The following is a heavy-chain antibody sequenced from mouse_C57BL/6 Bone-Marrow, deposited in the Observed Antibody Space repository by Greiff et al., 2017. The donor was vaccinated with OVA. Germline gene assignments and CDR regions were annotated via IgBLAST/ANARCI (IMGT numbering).Heavy chain of an antibody. CDR1: GYTFTSYW. CDR2: IHPNSGST. CDR3: ARSVWLRQTWFAY. D-gene: IGHD2-2*01. Sequence: QVQLQQPGAELVKPGASVKLSCKASGYTFTSYWMHWVKQRPGQGLEWIGMIHPNSGSTNYNEKFKSKATLTVDKSSSTAYMQLSSLTSEDSAVYYWARSVWLRQTWFAYWGQGTLVTVSA. J-gene: IGHJ3*01. V-gene: IGHV1-64*01.